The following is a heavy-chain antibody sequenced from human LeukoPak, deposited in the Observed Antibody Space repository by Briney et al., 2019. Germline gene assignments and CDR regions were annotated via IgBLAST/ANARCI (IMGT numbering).Heavy chain of an antibody. Sequence: EASVKVPCKASGYTFTSYDINWVRQATGQGLEWMGWMNPNSGNTGYAQKFQGRVTMTRNTSISTAYMELSSLRSEDTAVYYCATRRYSSGYHYQRAFDIWGQGTMVTVSS. J-gene: IGHJ3*02. V-gene: IGHV1-8*01. CDR1: GYTFTSYD. CDR3: ATRRYSSGYHYQRAFDI. D-gene: IGHD3-22*01. CDR2: MNPNSGNT.